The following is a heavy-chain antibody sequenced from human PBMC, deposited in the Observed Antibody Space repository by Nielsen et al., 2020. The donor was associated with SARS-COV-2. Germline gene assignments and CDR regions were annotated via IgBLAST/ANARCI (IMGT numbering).Heavy chain of an antibody. D-gene: IGHD2-2*03. CDR3: ARDGYCSSTSCYSEYYYYMDV. J-gene: IGHJ6*03. CDR2: IIPIFGTA. Sequence: WVRQAPGQGLEWMGGIIPIFGTANYAQKFQGRVTITADESTSTAYMELSSLRSEDTAVYYRARDGYCSSTSCYSEYYYYMDVWGKGTTVTVSS. V-gene: IGHV1-69*01.